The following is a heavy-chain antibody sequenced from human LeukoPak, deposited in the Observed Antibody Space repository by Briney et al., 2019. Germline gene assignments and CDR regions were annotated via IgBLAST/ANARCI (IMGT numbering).Heavy chain of an antibody. CDR2: VYTSGST. V-gene: IGHV4-38-2*01. Sequence: SETLSLTCAVSGYSINSGYYWGWIRQPPGKGLEWIGRVYTSGSTNYNPSLKSRVTISVDTSKNQFSLKLSSVTAADTAVYYCARASNYGPYSLWGQGTLVTVSS. CDR3: ARASNYGPYSL. D-gene: IGHD4-17*01. CDR1: GYSINSGYY. J-gene: IGHJ4*02.